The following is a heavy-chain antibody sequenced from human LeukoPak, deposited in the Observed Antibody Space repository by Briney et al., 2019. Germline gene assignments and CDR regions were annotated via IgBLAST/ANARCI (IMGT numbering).Heavy chain of an antibody. CDR3: ARHAYYEGVITMVRGVKYNWFDP. J-gene: IGHJ5*02. D-gene: IGHD3-10*01. Sequence: SETLSLTCGVYGGSLSGYYWTWIRQPPGKGLEWIGEINHSGSSDYNPSLKSRVTISVDTSENQFSLKLSSVTAADTAVYYCARHAYYEGVITMVRGVKYNWFDPWGQGTLVTVSS. CDR1: GGSLSGYY. CDR2: INHSGSS. V-gene: IGHV4-34*01.